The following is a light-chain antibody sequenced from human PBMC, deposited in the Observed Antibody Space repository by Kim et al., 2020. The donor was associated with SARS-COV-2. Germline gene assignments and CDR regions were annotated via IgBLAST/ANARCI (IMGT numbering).Light chain of an antibody. Sequence: VSVGGSVTITGRRSRRITNSLSWYQQKPGKVPLLLNYAASALQSGVPSRFSGSGSGTDFTLTISSLQPEDVATYFCQKYNSAPWTFGQRAKVDIK. CDR3: QKYNSAPWT. V-gene: IGKV1-27*01. CDR2: AAS. J-gene: IGKJ1*01. CDR1: RRITNS.